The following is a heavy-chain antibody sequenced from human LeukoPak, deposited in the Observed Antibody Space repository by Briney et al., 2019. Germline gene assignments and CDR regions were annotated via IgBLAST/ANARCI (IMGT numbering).Heavy chain of an antibody. CDR1: GDPLNDNLYY. V-gene: IGHV4-39*07. CDR2: FYSSGST. Sequence: SETLSLTCNVSGDPLNDNLYYWGWIRQSPGKGLEWIGAFYSSGSTSSHSSLKSRVTISVDTSRTQLSLKLDSVTDTDTAVYYCVRDGRFDSACFDSWGPGILVTVSS. CDR3: VRDGRFDSACFDS. D-gene: IGHD6-19*01. J-gene: IGHJ4*02.